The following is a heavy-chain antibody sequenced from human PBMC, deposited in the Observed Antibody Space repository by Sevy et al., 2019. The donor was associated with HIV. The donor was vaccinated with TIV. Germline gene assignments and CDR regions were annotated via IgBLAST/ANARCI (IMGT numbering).Heavy chain of an antibody. CDR1: GGSIRNTNW. D-gene: IGHD3-10*01. CDR2: IYHSGST. J-gene: IGHJ6*02. CDR3: ARDSAPYGSGSSGYYNFYDGMDV. V-gene: IGHV4-4*02. Sequence: SETLSLTCAVSGGSIRNTNWWTWVRQPPGKGLEWIGAIYHSGSTNYNPSLKSRFTISIDTSENQFSLKLTSVTAAETAVYYCARDSAPYGSGSSGYYNFYDGMDVWGQGTTVTVSS.